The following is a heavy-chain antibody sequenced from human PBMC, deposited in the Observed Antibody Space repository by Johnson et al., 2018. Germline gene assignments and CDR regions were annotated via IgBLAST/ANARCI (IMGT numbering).Heavy chain of an antibody. V-gene: IGHV1-46*01. D-gene: IGHD2-21*02. CDR2: ITPSGGSR. CDR3: ARGLVADSLFMTVIPSAVDI. J-gene: IGHJ3*02. Sequence: QVQLQESGAEVKKXGASVKVSCNASGYTFTTYYMHWVRQAPGQELEWLGIITPSGGSRSHAPKFQGTVTLPRDTSTSTVYMVMSRLRSDDTAVHYRARGLVADSLFMTVIPSAVDIWGQGTMFTVSS. CDR1: GYTFTTYY.